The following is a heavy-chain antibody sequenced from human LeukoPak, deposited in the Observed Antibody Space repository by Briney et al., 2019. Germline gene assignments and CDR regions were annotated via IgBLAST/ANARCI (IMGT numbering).Heavy chain of an antibody. D-gene: IGHD3-3*01. CDR1: GGSISSYY. CDR2: IYYSGST. Sequence: SEILSLTCTVSGGSISSYYWSWIRQPPGKGLEWIGYIYYSGSTNYNPSLKSRVTISVDTSKNQFSLKLSSVTAADTAVYYCARDSLEWLDAFDIWGQGTMVTVSS. V-gene: IGHV4-59*01. CDR3: ARDSLEWLDAFDI. J-gene: IGHJ3*02.